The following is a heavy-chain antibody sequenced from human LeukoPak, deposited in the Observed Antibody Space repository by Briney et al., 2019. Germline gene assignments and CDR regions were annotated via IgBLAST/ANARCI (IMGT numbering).Heavy chain of an antibody. CDR2: IYSSGTT. D-gene: IGHD6-19*01. Sequence: SQTLSLTCTVSGGSISSGDYYWTWIRQPAGKGLEWIGRIYSSGTTTYNPSLKSRVAMSVDTSRNQFSLKLSSVTAADTAVYYCARVSPIAVAGSSYYHAMDVWGQGTTVTVSS. CDR1: GGSISSGDYY. V-gene: IGHV4-61*02. J-gene: IGHJ6*02. CDR3: ARVSPIAVAGSSYYHAMDV.